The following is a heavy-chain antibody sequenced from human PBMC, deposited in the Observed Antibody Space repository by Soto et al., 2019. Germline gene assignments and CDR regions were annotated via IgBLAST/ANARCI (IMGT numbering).Heavy chain of an antibody. CDR3: ARDAWYDSSGYSRPGYYYDYGMDV. V-gene: IGHV1-69*06. J-gene: IGHJ6*02. Sequence: QVQLVQSGAEVKKPGSSVKVSCKASGGTFSSYAISWVRQAPGQGLEWMGGIIPIFGTANYAQKFQGRVTITADKSTSTAYMELSSLRSEDTAVYYCARDAWYDSSGYSRPGYYYDYGMDVWGQGTTVTVSS. D-gene: IGHD3-22*01. CDR1: GGTFSSYA. CDR2: IIPIFGTA.